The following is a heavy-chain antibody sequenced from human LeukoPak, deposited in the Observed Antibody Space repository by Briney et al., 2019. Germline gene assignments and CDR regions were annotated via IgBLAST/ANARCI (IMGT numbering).Heavy chain of an antibody. J-gene: IGHJ4*02. CDR3: ARCSTVAYCFDY. CDR1: GGTFSSYA. CDR2: IIPIFGTA. Sequence: SVKVSCKASGGTFSSYAISWVRQAPGQGLEWMGGIIPIFGTANYAQKFQGRVTITADESTSTAYMELSSLRSEDTAVYYCARCSTVAYCFDYWGQGTLVTVSS. V-gene: IGHV1-69*01. D-gene: IGHD2-2*01.